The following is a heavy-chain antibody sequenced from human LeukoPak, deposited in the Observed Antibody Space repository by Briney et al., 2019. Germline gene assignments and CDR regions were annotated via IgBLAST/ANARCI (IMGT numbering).Heavy chain of an antibody. V-gene: IGHV3-23*01. D-gene: IGHD3-22*01. CDR1: GFTFSSYA. CDR2: ISGSGGST. CDR3: ARAQYYDSSGYYYRYYFDY. Sequence: GSLRLSCAASGFTFSSYAMSWIRQAPGKGLEWVSAISGSGGSTYYADSVKGRFTISRDNSKNTLYLQMNSLRAEDTAVYYCARAQYYDSSGYYYRYYFDYWGQGTLVTVSS. J-gene: IGHJ4*02.